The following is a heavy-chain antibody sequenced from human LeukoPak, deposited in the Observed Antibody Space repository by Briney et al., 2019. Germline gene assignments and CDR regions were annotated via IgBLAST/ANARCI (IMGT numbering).Heavy chain of an antibody. V-gene: IGHV4-38-2*02. CDR3: ARDRSVGVLPAPPFDF. CDR1: GYSISSTYY. D-gene: IGHD6-6*01. Sequence: SETLSPTCTVSGYSISSTYYWGRIRQPPGKGLEWVGSVFHSGNTYYNPSLKSRLTISADTSKNQFSLTLTSVTAADTAVYYCARDRSVGVLPAPPFDFWGQGTLVTVSS. J-gene: IGHJ4*02. CDR2: VFHSGNT.